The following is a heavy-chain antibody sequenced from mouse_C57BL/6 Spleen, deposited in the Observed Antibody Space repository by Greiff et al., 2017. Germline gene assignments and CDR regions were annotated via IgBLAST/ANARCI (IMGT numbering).Heavy chain of an antibody. Sequence: VKLMESGPELVKPGASVKISCKASGYAFSSSWLNWVKQRPGKGLEWIGRIYPGDGDTNYNGKFKGKATLTADKSSSTAYMQLSSLTSEDSAVYFCARSATAQATNYYAMDYWGQGTSVTVSS. D-gene: IGHD3-2*02. J-gene: IGHJ4*01. CDR2: IYPGDGDT. CDR3: ARSATAQATNYYAMDY. V-gene: IGHV1-82*01. CDR1: GYAFSSSW.